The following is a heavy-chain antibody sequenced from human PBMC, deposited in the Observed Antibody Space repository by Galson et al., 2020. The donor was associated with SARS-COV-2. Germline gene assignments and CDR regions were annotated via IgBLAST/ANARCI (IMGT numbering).Heavy chain of an antibody. CDR3: ARETDDHSSSLYDY. D-gene: IGHD3-22*01. CDR1: GFTFSSSA. CDR2: ISYVGTTS. J-gene: IGHJ4*02. V-gene: IGHV3-30*04. Sequence: WGSLSLTCAASGFTFSSSAMHWVRQPPRKGLEWVAIISYVGTTSYNSDSVKGRFTISRDIYKNTLYLQMNRLRPEDTVVYYCARETDDHSSSLYDYWGQGTLVTGSP.